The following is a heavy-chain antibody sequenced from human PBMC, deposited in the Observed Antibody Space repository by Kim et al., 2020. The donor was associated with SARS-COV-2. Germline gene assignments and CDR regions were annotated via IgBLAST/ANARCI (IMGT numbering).Heavy chain of an antibody. CDR3: AKNLWSARAFDY. D-gene: IGHD6-6*01. CDR2: INSAGDKT. V-gene: IGHV3-23*03. CDR1: GFIFSNYA. Sequence: GGSLRLSCATSGFIFSNYALSWVRQAPGKGLEWVSLINSAGDKTHYVDSVKGRFTFSRDNSKNMLYLQMNGLKPEDTAVYYCAKNLWSARAFDYWGQGTL. J-gene: IGHJ4*02.